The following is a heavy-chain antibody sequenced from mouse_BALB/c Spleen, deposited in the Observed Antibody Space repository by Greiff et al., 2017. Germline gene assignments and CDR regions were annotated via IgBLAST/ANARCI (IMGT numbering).Heavy chain of an antibody. Sequence: QVQLQQSGPELVKPGASVKISCKASGYAFSSSWMNWVKQRPGQGLEWIGRIYPGDGDTNYNGKFKGKATLTADKSSSTAYMQLSSLTSLDSAVYFCARADYGDAMDYWGQGTSVTVSS. D-gene: IGHD2-4*01. J-gene: IGHJ4*01. V-gene: IGHV1-82*01. CDR1: GYAFSSSW. CDR2: IYPGDGDT. CDR3: ARADYGDAMDY.